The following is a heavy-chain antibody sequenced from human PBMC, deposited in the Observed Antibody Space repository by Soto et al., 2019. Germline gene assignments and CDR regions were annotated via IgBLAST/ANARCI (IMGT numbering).Heavy chain of an antibody. CDR1: GYTFTSYG. D-gene: IGHD4-17*01. Sequence: QVQLVQSGAEVKKPGASVKVSCKASGYTFTSYGISWVRQAPGQGLEWMGWISAYNGNTNYAQKLQGRVTMTTDTATSTAYMELRSLRSDDTAVFYCARGGAYDGDYDYYYYMDVWGKGTTVTVSS. CDR3: ARGGAYDGDYDYYYYMDV. V-gene: IGHV1-18*01. CDR2: ISAYNGNT. J-gene: IGHJ6*03.